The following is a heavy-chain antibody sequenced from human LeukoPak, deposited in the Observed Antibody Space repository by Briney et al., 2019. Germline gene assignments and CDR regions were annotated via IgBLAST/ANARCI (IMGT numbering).Heavy chain of an antibody. V-gene: IGHV3-23*01. Sequence: GGSLRLSCAASGFTFSSYSMNWVRQAPGKGLEWVSTVSGSGTITYYAGSVKGRFTISRDNPKNTLYLQMNSLRAEDTAVYYCAKADSYYDLLTCFDFWGQGTLVTVSS. CDR1: GFTFSSYS. CDR2: VSGSGTIT. J-gene: IGHJ4*02. D-gene: IGHD3-9*01. CDR3: AKADSYYDLLTCFDF.